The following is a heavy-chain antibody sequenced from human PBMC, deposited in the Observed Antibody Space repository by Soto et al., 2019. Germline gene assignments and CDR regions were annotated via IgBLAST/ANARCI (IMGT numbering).Heavy chain of an antibody. V-gene: IGHV3-30*18. D-gene: IGHD3-10*01. CDR2: ISYDGSNK. Sequence: QVQLVESGGGVVQPGRSLRLSCAASGFTFSSYGMHWVRQAPGKGLEWVAVISYDGSNKYYADSVKGRFTISRDNSKNTLYLQMNSLRAEDTAVYYCAKDWLLYGSGRGWFDPWGQGTLVTVSS. CDR3: AKDWLLYGSGRGWFDP. CDR1: GFTFSSYG. J-gene: IGHJ5*02.